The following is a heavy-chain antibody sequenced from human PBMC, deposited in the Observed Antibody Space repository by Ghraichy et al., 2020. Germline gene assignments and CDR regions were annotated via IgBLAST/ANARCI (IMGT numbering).Heavy chain of an antibody. Sequence: GGSLRLSCAASGFTFRSYAMHWVRQAPGKGLEYVSAIRSNGANTYYADSLKGRFTISRDNSKNTLYLQMSGLRADDTAVYYCVRTGGATAGVDCWGQGTLVTVSP. V-gene: IGHV3-64D*06. CDR2: IRSNGANT. D-gene: IGHD6-25*01. CDR3: VRTGGATAGVDC. J-gene: IGHJ4*02. CDR1: GFTFRSYA.